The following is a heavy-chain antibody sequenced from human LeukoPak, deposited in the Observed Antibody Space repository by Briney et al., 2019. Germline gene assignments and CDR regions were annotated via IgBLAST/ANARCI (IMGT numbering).Heavy chain of an antibody. J-gene: IGHJ6*04. Sequence: GGSLRLSCAASGFTFSSYAMHWVRQAPAKGLEWVAVISYDGSNKYYADSVKGRFTISRDNSKNTLYLQMNSLRAEDTAVYYCARDGVVVAATPDYYYYGMDVWGKGTTVTVSS. CDR3: ARDGVVVAATPDYYYYGMDV. CDR1: GFTFSSYA. V-gene: IGHV3-30*04. CDR2: ISYDGSNK. D-gene: IGHD2-15*01.